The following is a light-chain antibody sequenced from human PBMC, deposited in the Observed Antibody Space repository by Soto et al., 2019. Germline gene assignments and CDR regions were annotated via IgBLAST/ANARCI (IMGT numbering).Light chain of an antibody. V-gene: IGKV3-20*01. J-gene: IGKJ1*01. Sequence: IVLTQSPGTLSLSPGERATLSCRASQSVSSSYLAWYQQKPGQAPRLLIYGASSRATGIPDRFSGSGSGTDLTLTISRLEPEDFAVYYCQQYGSAPWTFGQGTKVEIK. CDR1: QSVSSSY. CDR3: QQYGSAPWT. CDR2: GAS.